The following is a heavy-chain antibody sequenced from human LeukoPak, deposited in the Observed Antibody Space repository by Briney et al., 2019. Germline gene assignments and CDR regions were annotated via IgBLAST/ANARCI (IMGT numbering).Heavy chain of an antibody. V-gene: IGHV3-23*01. CDR2: ISGSGGTT. D-gene: IGHD2-2*01. Sequence: GGSLRLSCAASGFTFSSYAMTWVRQAPGKGLEWVSAISGSGGTTYYADSVKGRFTISRDNSKNMLYLQMNSLRAEDTAVYYCAKSRGFAPAAIDYWGQGTLVTVSS. CDR3: AKSRGFAPAAIDY. J-gene: IGHJ4*02. CDR1: GFTFSSYA.